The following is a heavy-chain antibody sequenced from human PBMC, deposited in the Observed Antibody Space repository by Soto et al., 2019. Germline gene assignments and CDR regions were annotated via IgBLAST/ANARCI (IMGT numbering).Heavy chain of an antibody. CDR1: GGTFSSYA. Sequence: ASVKVSCKASGGTFSSYAISWVRQAPGQGLEWMGGIIPIFGTANYAQKFQGRVTITADESTSTAYMELSSLRSEDTAVYYCARVGNCTNGVCYTGGASIFDYWGQGTLVTVSS. CDR3: ARVGNCTNGVCYTGGASIFDY. CDR2: IIPIFGTA. D-gene: IGHD2-8*01. J-gene: IGHJ4*02. V-gene: IGHV1-69*13.